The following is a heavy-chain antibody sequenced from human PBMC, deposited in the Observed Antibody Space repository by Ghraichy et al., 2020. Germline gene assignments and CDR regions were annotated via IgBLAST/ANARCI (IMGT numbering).Heavy chain of an antibody. V-gene: IGHV3-21*01. J-gene: IGHJ4*02. CDR3: ASTKGGNSRTQIDY. Sequence: GGSLRLSCAASGFTFSSYSMNWVRQAPGKGLEWVSSISSSSSYIYYADSVKGRFTISRDNAKNSLYLQMNSLRAEDTAVYYCASTKGGNSRTQIDYWGQGTLVTVSS. CDR2: ISSSSSYI. D-gene: IGHD4-23*01. CDR1: GFTFSSYS.